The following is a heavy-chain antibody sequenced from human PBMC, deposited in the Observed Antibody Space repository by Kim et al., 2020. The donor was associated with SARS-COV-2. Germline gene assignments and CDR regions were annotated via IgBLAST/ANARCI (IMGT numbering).Heavy chain of an antibody. CDR2: ISSSSSYI. J-gene: IGHJ4*02. CDR3: ARDQGPLRWSADY. Sequence: GGSLRLSCAASGFTFSSYSMNWVRQAPGKGLEWVSSISSSSSYIYYADSVKGRFTISRDNAKNSLYLQMNSLRAEDTAVYYCARDQGPLRWSADYWGQGTLVTVSS. D-gene: IGHD2-21*01. CDR1: GFTFSSYS. V-gene: IGHV3-21*01.